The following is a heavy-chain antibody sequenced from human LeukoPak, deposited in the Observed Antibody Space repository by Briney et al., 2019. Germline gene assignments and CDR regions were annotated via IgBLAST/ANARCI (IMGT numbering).Heavy chain of an antibody. CDR2: IHYSARI. Sequence: SETLSLTCTVSGYSISSGYYWGWIRQPPGKGLEWFGSIHYSARIYYNPSLKSRLTISPDTSKNQFSLRLNSVTAADTAMYYCAKSGGYGLIDYWGQGTLVTVSS. CDR1: GYSISSGYY. D-gene: IGHD1-26*01. V-gene: IGHV4-38-2*02. J-gene: IGHJ4*02. CDR3: AKSGGYGLIDY.